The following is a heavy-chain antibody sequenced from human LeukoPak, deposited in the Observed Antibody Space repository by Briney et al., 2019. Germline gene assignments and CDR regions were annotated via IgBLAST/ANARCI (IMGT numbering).Heavy chain of an antibody. CDR2: ISYDGSNK. CDR1: GFTFSSYG. D-gene: IGHD1-26*01. CDR3: AKDATGSYGIDY. V-gene: IGHV3-30*18. Sequence: GGSLRLSCAASGFTFSSYGMPWVRQAPGKGLEWVAVISYDGSNKYYADSVKGRFTISRDNSKNTLYLQMNSLRAEDTAVYYCAKDATGSYGIDYWGQGTLVTVSS. J-gene: IGHJ4*02.